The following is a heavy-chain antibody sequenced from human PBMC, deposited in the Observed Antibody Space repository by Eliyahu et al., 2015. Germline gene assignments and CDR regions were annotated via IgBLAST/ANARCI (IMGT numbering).Heavy chain of an antibody. D-gene: IGHD3-3*01. CDR1: DGSISXYY. J-gene: IGHJ4*02. CDR3: ATFWSGYSSGYFDY. V-gene: IGHV4-59*01. Sequence: QVQLQESGPGLLKPSETLSLTCTVSDGSISXYYWSWIRQPPGKGLEWIGYIYYSGSTHYNPSLESRVTISVETSKNQFSLRLSSVTAADMAVYYCATFWSGYSSGYFDYWGQGALVTVSS. CDR2: IYYSGST.